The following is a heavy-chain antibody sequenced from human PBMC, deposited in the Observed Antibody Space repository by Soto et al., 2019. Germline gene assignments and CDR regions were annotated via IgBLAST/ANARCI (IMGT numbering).Heavy chain of an antibody. J-gene: IGHJ6*02. V-gene: IGHV1-69*13. CDR1: GGTFSSYA. CDR3: ARVGWIQLNYYGMDV. D-gene: IGHD5-18*01. CDR2: IIPIFCTA. Sequence: SVKVSCKASGGTFSSYAISWVRQAPGQGLEWMGGIIPIFCTANYAQKFQGRVTITADESTSTAYMELSSLRSEDTAVYYCARVGWIQLNYYGMDVWGQGATVTVSS.